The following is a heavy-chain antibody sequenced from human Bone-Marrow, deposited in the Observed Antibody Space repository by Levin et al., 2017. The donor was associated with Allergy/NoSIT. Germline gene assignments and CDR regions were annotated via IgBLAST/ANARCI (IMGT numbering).Heavy chain of an antibody. V-gene: IGHV3-23*01. CDR1: GFTFSSYA. J-gene: IGHJ2*01. D-gene: IGHD3-3*01. CDR3: AKEYYDFWSGHNYWYFDL. Sequence: LSLTCAASGFTFSSYAMSWVRQAPGKGLEWVSAISGSGGSTYYADSVKGRFTISRDNSKNTLYLQMNSLRAEDTAVYYCAKEYYDFWSGHNYWYFDLWGRGTLVTVSS. CDR2: ISGSGGST.